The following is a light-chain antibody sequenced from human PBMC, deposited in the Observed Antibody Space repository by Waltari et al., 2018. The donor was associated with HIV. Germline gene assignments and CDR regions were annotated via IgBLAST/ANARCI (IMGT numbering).Light chain of an antibody. CDR2: GNS. CDR3: QSYDNSLSAWV. CDR1: SSNIGAGYD. J-gene: IGLJ3*02. V-gene: IGLV1-40*01. Sequence: QSVLTQPPSVSGAPGQRVTISCTGRSSNIGAGYDVHWYQQLPGTTPKPLVYGNSNRPSGVPDRFSGSKSATSASLAITGLQAEDEADYYCQSYDNSLSAWVFGGGTKLTVL.